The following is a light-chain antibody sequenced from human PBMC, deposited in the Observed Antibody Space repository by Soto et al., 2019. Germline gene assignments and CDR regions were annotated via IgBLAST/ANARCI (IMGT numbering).Light chain of an antibody. CDR3: CSYAGSSTFYV. Sequence: QSVLTQRASVSGSPGQSITISCTGTSSDVGSYNLVSWYQQHPGKAPKLVIYEGSKRPSGVSNRFSGSKSGNTASLTISGLQAEDEADYYCCSYAGSSTFYVFGTGTKVTVL. CDR2: EGS. CDR1: SSDVGSYNL. J-gene: IGLJ1*01. V-gene: IGLV2-23*01.